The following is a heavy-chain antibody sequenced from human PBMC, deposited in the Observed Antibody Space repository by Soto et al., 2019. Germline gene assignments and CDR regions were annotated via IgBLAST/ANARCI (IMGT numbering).Heavy chain of an antibody. V-gene: IGHV4-39*01. Sequence: SETLSLTCTVSGGSISSGGYYWSWIRQHPGKGLEWIGSIYYSGSTYYNPSLKSRVTISVDTSKNQFSLKLSSVTAADTAVYYCARPVAVAADYYYGMDVWGQGTTVT. CDR1: GGSISSGGYY. D-gene: IGHD6-19*01. CDR2: IYYSGST. J-gene: IGHJ6*02. CDR3: ARPVAVAADYYYGMDV.